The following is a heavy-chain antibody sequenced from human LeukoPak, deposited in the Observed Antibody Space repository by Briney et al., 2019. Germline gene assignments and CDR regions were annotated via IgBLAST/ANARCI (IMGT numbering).Heavy chain of an antibody. CDR3: ARDVGIAVADVAY. Sequence: GGSLRLSCAASGFTFSSYSMNWVRQAPGKGLEWVSSISSSSSYIYYADSVKGRFTISRDNAKNSLYLQMNSLRAEDTAVYYCARDVGIAVADVAYWGQGTLVTVSS. CDR2: ISSSSSYI. J-gene: IGHJ4*02. D-gene: IGHD6-19*01. V-gene: IGHV3-21*01. CDR1: GFTFSSYS.